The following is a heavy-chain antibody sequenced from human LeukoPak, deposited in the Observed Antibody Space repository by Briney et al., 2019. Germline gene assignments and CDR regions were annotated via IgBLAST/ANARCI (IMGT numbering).Heavy chain of an antibody. J-gene: IGHJ1*01. D-gene: IGHD3-10*01. CDR3: ARHMTGGAPAHFQH. Sequence: GESLRISCKGSGYSFTSYWVSWVRQMPGKGLEWMGRIDPSDSYTNYSPSFQGHVTISADKSISTAYLQCSSLKASDSAMYYCARHMTGGAPAHFQHWGQGTLVTVSS. CDR2: IDPSDSYT. V-gene: IGHV5-10-1*01. CDR1: GYSFTSYW.